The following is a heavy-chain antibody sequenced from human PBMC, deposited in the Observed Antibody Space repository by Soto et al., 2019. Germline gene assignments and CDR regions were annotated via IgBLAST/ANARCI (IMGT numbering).Heavy chain of an antibody. J-gene: IGHJ1*01. D-gene: IGHD2-2*01. V-gene: IGHV3-53*01. Sequence: EVQLVESGGGLIQPGGSLRLSCAASGFTVSSNYMSWVRQAPGQGLEWVSVIYSGGSTYYADSVKGRFTISRDNSMNTLYLQMNSLRAEDTAVYYCARDRVESSYPEYFQHLGQGTLVTVSS. CDR3: ARDRVESSYPEYFQH. CDR2: IYSGGST. CDR1: GFTVSSNY.